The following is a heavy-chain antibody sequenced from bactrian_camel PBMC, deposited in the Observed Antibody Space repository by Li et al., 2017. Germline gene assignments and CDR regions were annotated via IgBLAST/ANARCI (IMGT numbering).Heavy chain of an antibody. V-gene: IGHV3S40*01. CDR1: GFTFSVYD. CDR2: IYISGGTT. Sequence: VQLVESGGGLAQPGGSLRLSCAASGFTFSVYDMSWVRQGLGKGLEWVAAIYISGGTTHYADSVKGRFTTSRDNAKNTVYLQMNSLKSEDTALYYCSPPPWVYAGRGNWGQGTQVTVS. D-gene: IGHD3*01. J-gene: IGHJ4*01. CDR3: SPPPWVYAGRGN.